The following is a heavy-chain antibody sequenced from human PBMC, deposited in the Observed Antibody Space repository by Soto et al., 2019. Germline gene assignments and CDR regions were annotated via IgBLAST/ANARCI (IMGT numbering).Heavy chain of an antibody. J-gene: IGHJ5*02. V-gene: IGHV2-26*01. Sequence: QVTLKESGPVLLKPTETLTLRCTVSGLSITDSEMGVSWIRQPPGQPLEWLAHIDSSGEKSYRTFLKSRPAISKDTSKSQIVLTMTNMDPADTATYYCARRHLAVAVSPWFDPWGQGIPVTVSS. CDR3: ARRHLAVAVSPWFDP. CDR1: GLSITDSEMG. D-gene: IGHD6-19*01. CDR2: IDSSGEK.